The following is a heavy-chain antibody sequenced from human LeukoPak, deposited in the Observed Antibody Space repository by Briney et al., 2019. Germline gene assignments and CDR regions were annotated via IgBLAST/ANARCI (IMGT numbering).Heavy chain of an antibody. CDR2: ISTSSNTI. CDR1: GFTFSSYS. D-gene: IGHD3-22*01. V-gene: IGHV3-48*02. CDR3: ARDRGTSGYLP. Sequence: GGSLRLSCAASGFTFSSYSMTWVRQAPGKGLEWVSYISTSSNTIHYADSVKGRFTISRDNAKNSLYLQMSSLRDEDTAVYYCARDRGTSGYLPWGQGTLVTVSS. J-gene: IGHJ5*02.